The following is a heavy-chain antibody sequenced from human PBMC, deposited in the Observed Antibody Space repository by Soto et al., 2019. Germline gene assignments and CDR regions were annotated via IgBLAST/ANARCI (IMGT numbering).Heavy chain of an antibody. Sequence: RGSLRLSCAAPGSTFSSYEMTWARQAPGKGLEGVSYISSSGTTIYYADSVKGRFTISRDNANNSLYLQMNSLRAEDTAVYYCARVRIFGVPGWFDPWGQGTLVTV. J-gene: IGHJ5*02. V-gene: IGHV3-48*03. CDR2: ISSSGTTI. CDR3: ARVRIFGVPGWFDP. D-gene: IGHD3-3*01. CDR1: GSTFSSYE.